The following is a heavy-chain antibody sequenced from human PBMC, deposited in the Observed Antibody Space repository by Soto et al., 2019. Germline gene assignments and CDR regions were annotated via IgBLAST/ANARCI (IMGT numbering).Heavy chain of an antibody. CDR3: AHSTLTTWFDY. D-gene: IGHD4-17*01. J-gene: IGHJ4*02. CDR1: GFSLSTSGVS. Sequence: QITLKESGPTLVKPTQTLTLTCTFSGFSLSTSGVSVGWIRQPPGKALEWLALIYWDDDKRYRPSLKSRLTNTKDTSKNQVVLTMTNMDPVDTATYYCAHSTLTTWFDYWGQGTLITVSS. CDR2: IYWDDDK. V-gene: IGHV2-5*02.